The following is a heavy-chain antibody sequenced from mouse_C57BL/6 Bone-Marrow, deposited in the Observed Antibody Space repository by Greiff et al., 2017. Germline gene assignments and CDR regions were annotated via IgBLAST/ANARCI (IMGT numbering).Heavy chain of an antibody. J-gene: IGHJ2*01. CDR3: ARRDSSGYHYFDY. Sequence: VMLVESGAELAKPGASVKLSCKASGYTFTSYWMHWVKQRPGQGLEWIGYINPSSGYTKYNQKFKDKATLTADKSSSTAYMQLSSLTYEDSAVYYCARRDSSGYHYFDYWGQGTTLTVSS. CDR2: INPSSGYT. D-gene: IGHD3-2*02. V-gene: IGHV1-7*01. CDR1: GYTFTSYW.